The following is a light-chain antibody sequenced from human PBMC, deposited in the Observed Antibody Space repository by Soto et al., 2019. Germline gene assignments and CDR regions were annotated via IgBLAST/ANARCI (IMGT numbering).Light chain of an antibody. CDR3: LLYYGGAYV. Sequence: QAVVTQEPSLTVSPGGTVTLTCASSTGAVTSAYYPNWFQQKPGQAPRALIYSINNKHSWTPARFSGSLLGGNAALTLSGVQPEDEAEYYCLLYYGGAYVFGTGTKVTVL. CDR1: TGAVTSAYY. J-gene: IGLJ1*01. V-gene: IGLV7-43*01. CDR2: SIN.